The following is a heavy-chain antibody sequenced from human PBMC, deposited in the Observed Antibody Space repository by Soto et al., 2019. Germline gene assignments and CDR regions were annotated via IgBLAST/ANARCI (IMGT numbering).Heavy chain of an antibody. J-gene: IGHJ4*02. D-gene: IGHD1-1*01. V-gene: IGHV1-18*01. CDR1: GYAFTTYG. Sequence: QVHLVQSGAEVKKPGASVKVSCQGSGYAFTTYGITWVRLAPGQGLEWMGWISAHNGNTNNAQKLQGRVTVTTDPSTTPAYMELRSLRYDDTAVYYCARGRYGDYWGQGALVNVSS. CDR3: ARGRYGDY. CDR2: ISAHNGNT.